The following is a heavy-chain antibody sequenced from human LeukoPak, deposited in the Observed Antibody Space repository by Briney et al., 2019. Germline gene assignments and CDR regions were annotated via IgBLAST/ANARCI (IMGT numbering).Heavy chain of an antibody. J-gene: IGHJ4*02. CDR1: GFTFDDYA. Sequence: GGSLRLSCAASGFTFDDYAMHWVRQAPGKGLDWVSGISWDSGSIGYADSVKGRFTISRDNAKNSLYLQMNSLRAEDTALYYCAKGRGYGSGSPPDYWGQGTLVTVSS. CDR3: AKGRGYGSGSPPDY. D-gene: IGHD3-10*01. V-gene: IGHV3-9*01. CDR2: ISWDSGSI.